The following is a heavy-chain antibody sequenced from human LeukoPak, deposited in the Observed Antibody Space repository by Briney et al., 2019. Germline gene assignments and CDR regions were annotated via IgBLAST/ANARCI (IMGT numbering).Heavy chain of an antibody. CDR2: IIPILGIA. CDR1: GGTFSSYA. CDR3: AKATDGRFDD. Sequence: ASVKVSCKASGGTFSSYAISWVRQAPGQGLEWMGRIIPILGIANYAQKFQGRVTMTRNTSISTAYMELSSLRSEDTAMYYCAKATDGRFDDWGQGTLVTVSS. V-gene: IGHV1-69*04. J-gene: IGHJ4*02.